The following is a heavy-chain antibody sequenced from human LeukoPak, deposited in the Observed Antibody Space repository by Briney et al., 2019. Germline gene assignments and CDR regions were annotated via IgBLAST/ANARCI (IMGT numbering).Heavy chain of an antibody. CDR3: ATDRSSIAVRPH. CDR2: INTDGSST. V-gene: IGHV3-74*01. D-gene: IGHD6-6*01. J-gene: IGHJ4*02. Sequence: GGSLRLSCAASGFTFSSYWMHWVRQAPGKGLVWVSRINTDGSSTNYADSVKGRFTISRDNAKNTLYLQMNSLRAEDTAVYYCATDRSSIAVRPHWGQGTQVTVSS. CDR1: GFTFSSYW.